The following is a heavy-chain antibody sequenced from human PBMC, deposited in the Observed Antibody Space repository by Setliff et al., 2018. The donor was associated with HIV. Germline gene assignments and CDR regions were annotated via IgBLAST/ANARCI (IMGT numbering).Heavy chain of an antibody. CDR1: GVSISSTSYY. D-gene: IGHD6-13*01. CDR3: AREVASAAAGTVDY. J-gene: IGHJ4*02. Sequence: PSETLSLTCAVSGVSISSTSYYWGWIRQPPGKGLEWIGSMYYSGSTYYNPSLKSRVTISVDTSKNQFSLKLSSATAADTAVYYWAREVASAAAGTVDYWGQGTLVTVSS. CDR2: MYYSGST. V-gene: IGHV4-39*07.